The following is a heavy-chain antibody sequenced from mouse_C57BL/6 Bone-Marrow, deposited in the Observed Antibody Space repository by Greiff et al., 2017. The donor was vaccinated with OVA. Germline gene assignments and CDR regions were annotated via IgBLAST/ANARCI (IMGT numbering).Heavy chain of an antibody. CDR3: ARDHYYYGSSYGWYFDV. CDR1: GYTFTSYW. Sequence: QVQLQQPGAELVRPGTSVKLSCKASGYTFTSYWMHWVKQRPGQGLEWIGVIDPSDSYTNYNQKFKGKATLTVDTSSSTAYMQLSSLTSEDSAVYYCARDHYYYGSSYGWYFDVWGTGTTVTVSS. CDR2: IDPSDSYT. J-gene: IGHJ1*03. D-gene: IGHD1-1*01. V-gene: IGHV1-59*01.